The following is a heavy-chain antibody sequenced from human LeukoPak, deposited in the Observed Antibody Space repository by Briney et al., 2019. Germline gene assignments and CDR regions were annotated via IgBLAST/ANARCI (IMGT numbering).Heavy chain of an antibody. CDR2: ISSDVSST. CDR1: GFTFSNYW. CDR3: ARLEYYYVSGNYYKLFDY. Sequence: GGSLRLSCAASGFTFSNYWMHWVRQPPGKGLVWVSRISSDVSSTSYADSVKGRFTISRDNAKNSLYLQMNSLRDEDTAVYYCARLEYYYVSGNYYKLFDYWGQGTLVTVCS. D-gene: IGHD3-10*01. J-gene: IGHJ4*02. V-gene: IGHV3-74*01.